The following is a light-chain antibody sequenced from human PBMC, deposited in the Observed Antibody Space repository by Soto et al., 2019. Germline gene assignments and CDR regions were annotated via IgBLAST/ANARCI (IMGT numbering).Light chain of an antibody. CDR1: QSVSDN. V-gene: IGKV3-15*01. J-gene: IGKJ1*01. Sequence: EVVMTQSPATLSVSPGERATLSCRASQSVSDNLAWYQQKPGQAPRLLIYDASSRATGIPARFSGSGSGTDFTLTIASLQSEDFAVYYCQQYNSRWTFGQGTKVDNK. CDR2: DAS. CDR3: QQYNSRWT.